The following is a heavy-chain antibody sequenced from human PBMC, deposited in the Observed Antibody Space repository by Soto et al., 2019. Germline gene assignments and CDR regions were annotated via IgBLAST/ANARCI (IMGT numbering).Heavy chain of an antibody. J-gene: IGHJ5*02. Sequence: QVQLVESGGGVVQPGRSLRLSCAASGFTFRSYAMHWVRQAPGKGLEWVAAISYDENNRYYTDSVKGRFTISRDNSKNTMYLPVNSWRAEDTAVYYCARALDTAMSSKDNWFDPWGQGTLVTVSS. CDR2: ISYDENNR. D-gene: IGHD5-18*01. CDR3: ARALDTAMSSKDNWFDP. V-gene: IGHV3-30-3*01. CDR1: GFTFRSYA.